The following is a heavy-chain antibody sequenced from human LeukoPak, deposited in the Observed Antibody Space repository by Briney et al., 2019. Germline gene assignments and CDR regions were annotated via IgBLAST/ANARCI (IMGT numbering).Heavy chain of an antibody. V-gene: IGHV3-33*01. J-gene: IGHJ6*02. D-gene: IGHD5-18*01. Sequence: PGGSLRLSCAASGFTFSSYGMHWVRQAPGKGLEWVAVIWYDGSNKYYADSVKGRFTISRDNSKNTLYLQMNSLRAEDTAVYYCARDGYRGYYYYGMDVWGQGTTVTVSS. CDR1: GFTFSSYG. CDR3: ARDGYRGYYYYGMDV. CDR2: IWYDGSNK.